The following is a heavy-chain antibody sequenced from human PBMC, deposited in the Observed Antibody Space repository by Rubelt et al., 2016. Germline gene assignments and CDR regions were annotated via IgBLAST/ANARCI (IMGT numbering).Heavy chain of an antibody. D-gene: IGHD2-2*01. J-gene: IGHJ5*02. CDR3: AGELPAAGAGWFDP. V-gene: IGHV4-59*02. CDR1: VSNYY. Sequence: VSNYYWSYIRQPPGKGLEWIGYISYRGSTNYSPSLNSRVTISVDTSKNQFSLKLISVTAADTAVFYCAGELPAAGAGWFDPWGQGTLVTVSS. CDR2: ISYRGST.